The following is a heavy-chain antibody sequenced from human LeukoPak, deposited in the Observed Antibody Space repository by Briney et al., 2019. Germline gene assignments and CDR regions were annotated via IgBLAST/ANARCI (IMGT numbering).Heavy chain of an antibody. D-gene: IGHD4-17*01. J-gene: IGHJ5*02. CDR1: DGSITSSTYY. CDR3: ATSPNDYGDFWFDP. CDR2: IYYSGST. V-gene: IGHV4-39*01. Sequence: SETLSLTCTFSDGSITSSTYYWGWIRQPPGKGLEWIGSIYYSGSTYYNPSLKSRVTISVDTSKNQFSLKLSAVTAADTAVYYCATSPNDYGDFWFDPWGQGTLVTVSS.